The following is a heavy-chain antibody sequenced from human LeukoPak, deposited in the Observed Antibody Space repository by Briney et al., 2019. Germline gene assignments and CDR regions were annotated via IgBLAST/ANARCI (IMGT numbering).Heavy chain of an antibody. CDR1: GGSISSYY. J-gene: IGHJ4*02. CDR3: ARGSKAAPGTFDY. CDR2: IYYTGST. V-gene: IGHV4-59*01. Sequence: SETLSLTCNVSGGSISSYYWSWIRQPPGKGLEWIGYIYYTGSTDYNPSLKSRVAISVDTSKNQFSLKLSPVTAADTAVYYCARGSKAAPGTFDYWGQGTLVTVSS. D-gene: IGHD6-13*01.